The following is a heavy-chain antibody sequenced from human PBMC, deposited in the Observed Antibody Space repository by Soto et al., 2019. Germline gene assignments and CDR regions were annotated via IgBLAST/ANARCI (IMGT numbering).Heavy chain of an antibody. D-gene: IGHD2-2*01. CDR1: GFTLSTYA. Sequence: EVQLLESGGGLVQPGGSLRLSCAASGFTLSTYAMTWVRQAPGKGLTWVSTIGVSGYDTFYADSVKGRFTISRDTSKNTLYLQMNSLRVGYTALYYCARDRSAWTSSEPLYWGQGTLITVSS. CDR3: ARDRSAWTSSEPLY. J-gene: IGHJ4*02. CDR2: IGVSGYDT. V-gene: IGHV3-23*01.